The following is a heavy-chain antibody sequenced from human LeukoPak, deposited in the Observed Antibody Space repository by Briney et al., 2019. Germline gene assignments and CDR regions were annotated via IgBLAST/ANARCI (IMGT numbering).Heavy chain of an antibody. CDR2: ISGSGGST. Sequence: GGSLRLSCAASGFIFSSYAMSWVRQAPGKGLEWVSAISGSGGSTYYADSVKGRFTVSRDNSKNTLYLQMNSLRAEDTAVYYCAKRWGYYYDSSGYHDYWGQGTLVTVSS. CDR1: GFIFSSYA. D-gene: IGHD3-22*01. V-gene: IGHV3-23*01. CDR3: AKRWGYYYDSSGYHDY. J-gene: IGHJ4*02.